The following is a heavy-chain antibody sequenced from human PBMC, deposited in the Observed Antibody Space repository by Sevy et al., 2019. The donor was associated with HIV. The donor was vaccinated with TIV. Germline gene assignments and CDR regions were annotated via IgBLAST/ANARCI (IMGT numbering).Heavy chain of an antibody. V-gene: IGHV1-18*01. Sequence: ASVKVSCKASGYTFTSYGISWVRQAPGQGLEWMGWISAYNGNTNYAQKLQGRVTMTTDTSTSTAYMELRSLRSDDTAVYYWARDLGGYGGNSMDYWGQGTLVTVSS. J-gene: IGHJ4*02. CDR3: ARDLGGYGGNSMDY. D-gene: IGHD2-21*02. CDR2: ISAYNGNT. CDR1: GYTFTSYG.